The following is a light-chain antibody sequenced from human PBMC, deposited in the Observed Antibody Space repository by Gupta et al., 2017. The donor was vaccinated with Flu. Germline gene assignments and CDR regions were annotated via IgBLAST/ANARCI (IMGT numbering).Light chain of an antibody. J-gene: IGLJ2*01. CDR3: QSDDSPSDVV. CDR2: EDD. Sequence: MLTQPHSVSESPCNTVPISCTRISPSIAATFVQWYPQRRPGSSPTTVLYEDDQRPSGGPGRFSGSTDDSSNSASLTISGRKNEDDAVYYYQSDDSPSDVVFGGGIKLTVL. V-gene: IGLV6-57*01. CDR1: SPSIAATF.